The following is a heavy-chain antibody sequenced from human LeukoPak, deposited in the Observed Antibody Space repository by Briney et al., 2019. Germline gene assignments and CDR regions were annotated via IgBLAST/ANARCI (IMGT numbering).Heavy chain of an antibody. CDR3: ATTTVTTLGPYYYYGMDV. CDR1: GGTFSSYA. CDR2: IIPIFGTA. J-gene: IGHJ6*02. V-gene: IGHV1-69*13. Sequence: GASVKVSCKASGGTFSSYAISWVRQAPGQGLEWMGGIIPIFGTANYAQKFQGRVTITADESTSTDCMELSSLGSEDTAVYYCATTTVTTLGPYYYYGMDVWGQGTTVTVSS. D-gene: IGHD4-17*01.